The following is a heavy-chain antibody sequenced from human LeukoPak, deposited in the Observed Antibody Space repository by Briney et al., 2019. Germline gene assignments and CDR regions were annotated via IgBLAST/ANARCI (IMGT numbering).Heavy chain of an antibody. V-gene: IGHV1-69*13. J-gene: IGHJ4*02. Sequence: GPSVKLSCKPSGGTFSSCAISWVRDPPGQGLEWMGGIILIFGTANYAQKSQGRVTITADESTSTAYMELSSLRSEDTAVYYCARGVYCGGDCYHLEYWGQGTLVTVSS. CDR3: ARGVYCGGDCYHLEY. D-gene: IGHD2-21*01. CDR1: GGTFSSCA. CDR2: IILIFGTA.